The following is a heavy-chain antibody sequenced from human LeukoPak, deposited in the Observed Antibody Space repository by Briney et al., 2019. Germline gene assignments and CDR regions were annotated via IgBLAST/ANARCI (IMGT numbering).Heavy chain of an antibody. CDR2: IIPIFGTA. D-gene: IGHD3-10*01. CDR3: ARTDYYGAGSTDY. J-gene: IGHJ4*02. CDR1: GGTFSNYA. V-gene: IGHV1-69*01. Sequence: ASVKVSCKASGGTFSNYAISWVRQAPGQGLEWVGGIIPIFGTANYAQKFEGRVTITADESTSTAYMELSSLRSEDTAVYYCARTDYYGAGSTDYWGQGTLVTVSS.